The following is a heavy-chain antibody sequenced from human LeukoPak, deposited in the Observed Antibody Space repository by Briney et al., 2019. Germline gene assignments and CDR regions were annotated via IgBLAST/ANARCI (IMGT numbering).Heavy chain of an antibody. D-gene: IGHD3-22*01. Sequence: GRSLRLSCAASGFAFNNYGMHWVRQTPGKGLEWLALIWYDGTTKYYADSVKGRSTISRDNPDSTLFLQMSSLRAEDTAVYYCAKDLEKFDTSGFPAYWGQGTLVTVSS. CDR2: IWYDGTTK. CDR3: AKDLEKFDTSGFPAY. CDR1: GFAFNNYG. J-gene: IGHJ4*02. V-gene: IGHV3-33*06.